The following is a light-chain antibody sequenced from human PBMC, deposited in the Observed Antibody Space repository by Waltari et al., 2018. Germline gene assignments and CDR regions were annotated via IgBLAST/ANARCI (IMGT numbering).Light chain of an antibody. J-gene: IGKJ4*01. CDR2: KAS. CDR3: HQYNSYSLT. Sequence: DIQMTQSPSTLSASVGDRVTITCRASQSISSWLAWYQQKPGKAPKVLIYKASSLERGGPSRFSGSGSGTEFTLTISSLQPDDFATYYCHQYNSYSLTFGGGTKVEIK. CDR1: QSISSW. V-gene: IGKV1-5*03.